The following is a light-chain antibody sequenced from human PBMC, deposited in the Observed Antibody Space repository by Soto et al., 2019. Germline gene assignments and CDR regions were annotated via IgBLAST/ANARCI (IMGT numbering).Light chain of an antibody. CDR3: CSYAGSSTFEGVV. V-gene: IGLV2-23*03. Sequence: QSALTQPASVSGSPGQSITISCTGTSSDVGSYNLVSWYQQHPGKAPKLMIYEGSKRPSGVSNRFSGSKSGNTASLTISGFQAEDEADYYCCSYAGSSTFEGVVFGGGTKLTVL. CDR1: SSDVGSYNL. CDR2: EGS. J-gene: IGLJ2*01.